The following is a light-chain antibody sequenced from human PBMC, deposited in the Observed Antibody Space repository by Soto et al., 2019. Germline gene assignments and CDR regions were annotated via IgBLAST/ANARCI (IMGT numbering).Light chain of an antibody. V-gene: IGKV1-27*01. Sequence: DIQMTQSPSSLSASVGDRVTITCRASQGISNYLAWYQQKPGKVPKLLIYAASTLQSGVPSRFSGSGSGTDFTLTISSLQPEDVATYYCQKYNSAPPYTFGQGIKLEIK. J-gene: IGKJ2*01. CDR1: QGISNY. CDR2: AAS. CDR3: QKYNSAPPYT.